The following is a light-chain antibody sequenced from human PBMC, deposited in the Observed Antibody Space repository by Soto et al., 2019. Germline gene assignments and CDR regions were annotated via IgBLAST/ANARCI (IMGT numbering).Light chain of an antibody. CDR2: WAS. Sequence: DIVMTQSPDSLAVSLGERAIINCKSSQSVLYSSNNKNYLVWYQQKPGQPPKLLIHWASTRESGVPDRFSGSGSGTDFTLTISSLQAEDVAVYYCQQYHSRGGTFGQGTKVEIK. CDR3: QQYHSRGGT. J-gene: IGKJ1*01. V-gene: IGKV4-1*01. CDR1: QSVLYSSNNKNY.